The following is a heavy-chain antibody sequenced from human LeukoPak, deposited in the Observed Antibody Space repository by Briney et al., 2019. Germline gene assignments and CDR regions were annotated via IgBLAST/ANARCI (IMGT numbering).Heavy chain of an antibody. J-gene: IGHJ4*02. V-gene: IGHV1-46*01. CDR3: ARAYQRLGDLSLPDY. CDR1: GYTFTSYY. D-gene: IGHD3-16*02. CDR2: INPSGGST. Sequence: ASVKVSCKASGYTFTSYYMHWVRQAPGQGLEWMGIINPSGGSTSYAQKFQGRVTMTRDMSTSTVYMELSSLRSEDTAVYYCARAYQRLGDLSLPDYWGQGTLVTVSS.